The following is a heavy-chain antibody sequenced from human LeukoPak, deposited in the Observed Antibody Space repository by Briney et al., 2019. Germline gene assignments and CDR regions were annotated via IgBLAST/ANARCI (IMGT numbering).Heavy chain of an antibody. CDR1: GFTFSSYW. V-gene: IGHV3-74*01. Sequence: GGSLRLSCAGSGFTFSSYWMHWARQVPGKGLVWVSSIKPDGSTTNYADSVKGRFIISRDNAGNTLFLHANSLRAEDTAVYYCVRGGPTTWFWGQGTLVTISS. CDR3: VRGGPTTWF. D-gene: IGHD2/OR15-2a*01. J-gene: IGHJ4*02. CDR2: IKPDGSTT.